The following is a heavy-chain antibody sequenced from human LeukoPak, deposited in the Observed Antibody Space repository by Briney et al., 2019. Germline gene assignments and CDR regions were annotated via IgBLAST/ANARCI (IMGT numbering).Heavy chain of an antibody. CDR3: ARESTGGSLEIDY. V-gene: IGHV1-18*01. Sequence: ASVKVSCKASGYTFNTYGIIWVRQAPGQGLEWMGWNSAYNGDTTYAQKLQGRVTLTTDASTSTAYMELRSLRSDDTAVYYCARESTGGSLEIDYWGQGTLVTVSS. CDR2: NSAYNGDT. D-gene: IGHD2-8*02. CDR1: GYTFNTYG. J-gene: IGHJ4*02.